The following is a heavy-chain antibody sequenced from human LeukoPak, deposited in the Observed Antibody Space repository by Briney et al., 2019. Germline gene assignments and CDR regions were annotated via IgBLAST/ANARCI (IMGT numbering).Heavy chain of an antibody. J-gene: IGHJ1*01. V-gene: IGHV3-23*01. Sequence: PGGSLRLSCAASGFTFSIYAMSWVRQAPGKGLDWVSAISGSGGNTYYADSVKGRFTISRDNSKTMLYLQMNSLRVEDTAVYYCAGDRRYDSSGYFQHWGQGTMVAVSS. CDR2: ISGSGGNT. D-gene: IGHD3-22*01. CDR3: AGDRRYDSSGYFQH. CDR1: GFTFSIYA.